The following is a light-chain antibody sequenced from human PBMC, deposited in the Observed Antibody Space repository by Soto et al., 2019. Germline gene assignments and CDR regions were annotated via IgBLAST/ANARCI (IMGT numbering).Light chain of an antibody. V-gene: IGKV3-11*01. CDR3: QDRTNRRRT. J-gene: IGKJ2*02. CDR1: QNISNY. CDR2: DVS. Sequence: KVLSKSVATVSLYQGKGAILSCRACQNISNYLIWYQQKPGQALRLLIYDVSNRATGIPARFSGSGSGTDFTLTIIRLEAEDVAVYYCQDRTNRRRTFGEGSNVDIK.